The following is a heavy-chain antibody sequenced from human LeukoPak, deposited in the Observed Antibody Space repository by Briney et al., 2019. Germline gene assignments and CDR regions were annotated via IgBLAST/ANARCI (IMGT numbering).Heavy chain of an antibody. J-gene: IGHJ4*02. V-gene: IGHV4-30-2*01. CDR3: ARGQVPPIYQLLSPYYFDY. CDR2: IYHSGST. Sequence: PSETLSLTCTVSGGSISSGGYSWSWIRQPPGKGLEWIGYIYHSGSTYYNPSLKSRVTISVDRSKNQFSLKLSSVTAADTAVYYCARGQVPPIYQLLSPYYFDYWGQGTLVTVSS. D-gene: IGHD2-2*01. CDR1: GGSISSGGYS.